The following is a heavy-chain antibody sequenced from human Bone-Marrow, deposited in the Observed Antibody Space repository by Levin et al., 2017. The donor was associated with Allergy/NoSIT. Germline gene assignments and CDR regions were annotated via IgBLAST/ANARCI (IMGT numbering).Heavy chain of an antibody. Sequence: QPGGSLRLSCAGSGFTFSDYYMSWVRQAPGKGLEWVANIKQDGSEKYYVDSVKGRFTISRDNAKNSLYLQMNSLRAEDTAVYYCTPLGSSRPPTFDYWGQGTLVTVSS. J-gene: IGHJ4*02. CDR2: IKQDGSEK. CDR1: GFTFSDYY. V-gene: IGHV3-7*01. D-gene: IGHD2-15*01. CDR3: TPLGSSRPPTFDY.